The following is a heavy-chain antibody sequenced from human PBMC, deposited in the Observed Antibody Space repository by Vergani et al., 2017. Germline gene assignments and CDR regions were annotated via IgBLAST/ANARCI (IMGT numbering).Heavy chain of an antibody. J-gene: IGHJ5*02. Sequence: EVQLVESGGGLVQPGGSLRLSCAASGFTFSSYSLNWVRQAPGKGLEWVSYISSSSSTIYYADSVKGRFTISRDNAKNSLYLQMNSLRAEDTAVYYCARVKPTWFDPWGQGTLVTVSS. CDR2: ISSSSSTI. CDR3: ARVKPTWFDP. D-gene: IGHD1-14*01. V-gene: IGHV3-48*01. CDR1: GFTFSSYS.